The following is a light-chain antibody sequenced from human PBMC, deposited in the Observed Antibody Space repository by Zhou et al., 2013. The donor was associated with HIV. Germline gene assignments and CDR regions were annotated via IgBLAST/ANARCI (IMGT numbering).Light chain of an antibody. Sequence: EIVLTQSPGTLSLSPGERATLSCRASQSVSSIYLAWYQHRPGQGPRLLMFGASMKATGIPDRFSGSGSGTDFTLTISRLEPEDFAVFYCQQYGTSPLILTFGPGPGWMSN. CDR3: QQYGTSPLILT. V-gene: IGKV3-20*01. CDR2: GAS. J-gene: IGKJ3*01. CDR1: QSVSSIY.